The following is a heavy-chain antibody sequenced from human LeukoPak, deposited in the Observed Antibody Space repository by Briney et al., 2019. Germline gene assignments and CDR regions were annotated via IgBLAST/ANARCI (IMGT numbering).Heavy chain of an antibody. CDR2: TSHDGVKK. D-gene: IGHD6-13*01. Sequence: GGSLRLSCVASEFSLSRNGMHWVRQAPGKGLEWVAVTSHDGVKKYYADSVRGRFTISREYLKNSLYLQMDSLRVEDTAVYYCARVIRYSSSWPFDYWGQGTLVTVSS. CDR1: EFSLSRNG. V-gene: IGHV3-30*03. J-gene: IGHJ4*02. CDR3: ARVIRYSSSWPFDY.